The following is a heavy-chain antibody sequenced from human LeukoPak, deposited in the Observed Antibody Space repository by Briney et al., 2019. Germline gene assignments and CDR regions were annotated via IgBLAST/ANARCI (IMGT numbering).Heavy chain of an antibody. V-gene: IGHV4-34*01. D-gene: IGHD2-2*02. CDR1: GGSFSGYY. Sequence: SETLSLTCAVYGGSFSGYYWSWIRQPPGKGLEWIGGINHSGSTNYNPSLKSRVTISVDTSKNQFSLKLSSVTAADTAVYYCARGYCSSTSCYIGWFDPWGQGTLVTVSS. CDR2: INHSGST. J-gene: IGHJ5*02. CDR3: ARGYCSSTSCYIGWFDP.